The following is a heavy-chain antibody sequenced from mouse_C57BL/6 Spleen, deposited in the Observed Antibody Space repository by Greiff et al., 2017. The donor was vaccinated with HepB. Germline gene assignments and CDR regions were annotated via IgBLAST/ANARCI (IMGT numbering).Heavy chain of an antibody. CDR1: GYTFTSYW. J-gene: IGHJ2*01. D-gene: IGHD3-1*01. Sequence: VQLQQSGAELVKPGASVKLSCKASGYTFTSYWMQWVKQRPGQGLEWIGEIDPSDSYTNYNQKFKGKATLTVDTSSSTAYMQLSSLTSEDSAVYYVARGGPGGVYFDYWGQGTTLTVSS. CDR3: ARGGPGGVYFDY. CDR2: IDPSDSYT. V-gene: IGHV1-50*01.